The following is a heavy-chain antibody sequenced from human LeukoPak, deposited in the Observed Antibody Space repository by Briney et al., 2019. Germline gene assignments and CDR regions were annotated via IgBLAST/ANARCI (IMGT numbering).Heavy chain of an antibody. J-gene: IGHJ4*02. D-gene: IGHD4-23*01. Sequence: PGGSLRLSCAASGFTFSGYYMSWIRQAPGKGLEWVSYISSSGSTIYYADSVKGRFTISRDNAKNSLYLQMNSLRAEDTAVYYCARENRWGSFFDYWGQGTLVTVSS. CDR1: GFTFSGYY. CDR2: ISSSGSTI. V-gene: IGHV3-11*01. CDR3: ARENRWGSFFDY.